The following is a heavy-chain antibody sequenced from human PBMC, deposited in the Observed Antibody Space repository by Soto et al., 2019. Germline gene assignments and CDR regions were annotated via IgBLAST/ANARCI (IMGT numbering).Heavy chain of an antibody. CDR3: AKEGPITNWYFDY. Sequence: QVQLVESGGGVVQPGRSLRLSCAASGFTFSSYGMHWVGQAPGKGLEWVTVISYDGKVAYYADSVKGRFTISRDNSKNTLYLLMNSLRTEDTAMYYCAKEGPITNWYFDYWGQGTLVTVSS. CDR1: GFTFSSYG. J-gene: IGHJ4*02. D-gene: IGHD1-1*01. V-gene: IGHV3-30*18. CDR2: ISYDGKVA.